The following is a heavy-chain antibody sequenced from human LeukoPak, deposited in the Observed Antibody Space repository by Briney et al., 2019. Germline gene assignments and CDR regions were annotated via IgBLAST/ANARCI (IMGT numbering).Heavy chain of an antibody. D-gene: IGHD3-22*01. CDR1: GFTFSNYV. Sequence: GGSLRLSCAASGFTFSNYVMSWVRQAPGKGLEWVSAISGSGGSTYYADSVKGRFTISRDNSKNTLYLQMNSLRAEDTAVYYCGKVAPGSGYSLDCWGQGALVTVSS. J-gene: IGHJ4*02. V-gene: IGHV3-23*01. CDR2: ISGSGGST. CDR3: GKVAPGSGYSLDC.